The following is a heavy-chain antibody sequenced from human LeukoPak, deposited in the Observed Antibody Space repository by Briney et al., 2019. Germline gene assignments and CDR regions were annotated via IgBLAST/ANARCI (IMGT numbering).Heavy chain of an antibody. CDR2: IVPILGTA. CDR3: ARDGWMDV. D-gene: IGHD2-15*01. CDR1: GDTFINYA. V-gene: IGHV1-69*04. J-gene: IGHJ6*02. Sequence: GASVKVSCKATGDTFINYAISWVRRARGQGLEWMGRIVPILGTADYAQKFQGRVTISADKSTSTAYMELSSLRSEDTAVYYCARDGWMDVWGQGTTVTVSS.